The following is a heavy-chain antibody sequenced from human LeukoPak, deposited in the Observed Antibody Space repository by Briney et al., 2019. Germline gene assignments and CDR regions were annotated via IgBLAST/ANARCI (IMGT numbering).Heavy chain of an antibody. J-gene: IGHJ4*01. Sequence: SETLSLTCTVSSGSVSGRTYYWTWIRQPTGQGLEWIGSLHSSGSTYYNPSLKSRVTMSLDTSLNQSSLKLTSVTATDTAVYYCVRLRRGYSYGVDYWGQGTLVTVSS. CDR1: SGSVSGRTYY. CDR3: VRLRRGYSYGVDY. V-gene: IGHV4-39*01. CDR2: LHSSGST. D-gene: IGHD5-18*01.